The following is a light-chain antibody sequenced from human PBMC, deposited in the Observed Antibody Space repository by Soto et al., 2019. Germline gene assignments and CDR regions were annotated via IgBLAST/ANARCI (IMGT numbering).Light chain of an antibody. Sequence: DIVLTQSPDSLAVSLGERATINCKPSQTILYNSNNKNSLAWYQLKPGQPPKLLIYWASIRESGVPDRFSGSGSETDFTLTISSLQAEDVAVYYCQEYYSPPPLTFGGGTKVEIK. CDR1: QTILYNSNNKNS. V-gene: IGKV4-1*01. J-gene: IGKJ4*01. CDR2: WAS. CDR3: QEYYSPPPLT.